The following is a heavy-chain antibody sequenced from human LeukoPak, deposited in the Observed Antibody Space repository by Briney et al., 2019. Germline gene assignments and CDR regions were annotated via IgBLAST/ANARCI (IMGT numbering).Heavy chain of an antibody. CDR3: ARGAPGY. CDR1: GGSLSDYP. CDR2: IKVGAGT. Sequence: SETLSLTCAVYGGSLSDYPWTWIRQPPGKRLEWSGQIKVGAGTKYNPSLNSRVTMSLDTSKNQFSLKLTSVSAADTAVYYCARGAPGYWGQGTLVTVSS. V-gene: IGHV4-34*01. J-gene: IGHJ4*02.